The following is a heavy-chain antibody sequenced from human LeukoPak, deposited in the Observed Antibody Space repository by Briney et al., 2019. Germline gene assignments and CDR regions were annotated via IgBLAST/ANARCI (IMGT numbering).Heavy chain of an antibody. CDR2: ISGTGGST. Sequence: EPGGSLRLSCAASGFTFSNYAMSWVRQAPGKGLEWVSSISGTGGSTYYAGSVKGRFTISRDKSKNTLYLQMNSLRAEDTAVYYCAIAVAVTRGIDYWGQGTLVTVSS. J-gene: IGHJ4*02. D-gene: IGHD6-19*01. CDR3: AIAVAVTRGIDY. CDR1: GFTFSNYA. V-gene: IGHV3-23*01.